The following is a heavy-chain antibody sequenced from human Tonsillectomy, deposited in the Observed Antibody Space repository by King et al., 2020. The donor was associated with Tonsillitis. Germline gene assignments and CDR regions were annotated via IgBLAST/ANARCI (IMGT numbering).Heavy chain of an antibody. D-gene: IGHD3-22*01. Sequence: VQLVESGGGLVKPGGSLRLSCAASGFTFSSYSMNWVRQAPGKGLEWVSSISTSSSYIYYADSVKGRFTISRDNAKNSLYLQMNSLRAEDTAVYYCASKVNYYCDSGGPVDCWGQGTLVTVA. J-gene: IGHJ4*02. CDR2: ISTSSSYI. V-gene: IGHV3-21*01. CDR1: GFTFSSYS. CDR3: ASKVNYYCDSGGPVDC.